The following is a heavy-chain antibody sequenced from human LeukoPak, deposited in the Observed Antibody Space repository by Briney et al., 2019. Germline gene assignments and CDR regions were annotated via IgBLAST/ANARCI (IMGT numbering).Heavy chain of an antibody. D-gene: IGHD5-18*01. V-gene: IGHV3-11*01. Sequence: GGSLRLSCAASGFPFGDYYMSWIRQAPGKGLEWVSYMSTGGTAIYYADSVKGRFTISRDNAKKSLYLQMTSLRAEDTAVYYCARSALYSYGYWFDSWGQGTLVSVSS. CDR1: GFPFGDYY. CDR2: MSTGGTAI. J-gene: IGHJ5*01. CDR3: ARSALYSYGYWFDS.